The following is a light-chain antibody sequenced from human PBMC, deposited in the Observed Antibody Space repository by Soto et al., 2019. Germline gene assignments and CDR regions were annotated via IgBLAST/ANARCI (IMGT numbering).Light chain of an antibody. CDR1: SSDVGGYKY. CDR2: EVS. V-gene: IGLV2-8*01. J-gene: IGLJ1*01. Sequence: QSVLTQPPSASGSPGQSVTISCTGTSSDVGGYKYVSWYQQHPGKAPKLMIYEVSNRPSGVPDRFSGSKSGNTASLTVSGLQAEDEADYYCSSYAGSNNDYVFGTGTKLTVL. CDR3: SSYAGSNNDYV.